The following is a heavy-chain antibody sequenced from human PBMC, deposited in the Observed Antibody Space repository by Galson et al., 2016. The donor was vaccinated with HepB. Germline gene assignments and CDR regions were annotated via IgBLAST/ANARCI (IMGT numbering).Heavy chain of an antibody. Sequence: SLRLSCATSGFTFSGYGMHWVRQAPGKGLEWVAADSMDGRRKFYADSVKGRFTIYSDFSNSMLFLQMSSLTADDTAVYYCASRHENCPPRGCSVDYWGQGTLVSVSS. CDR2: DSMDGRRK. CDR3: ASRHENCPPRGCSVDY. CDR1: GFTFSGYG. V-gene: IGHV3-30*03. D-gene: IGHD3-10*02. J-gene: IGHJ4*02.